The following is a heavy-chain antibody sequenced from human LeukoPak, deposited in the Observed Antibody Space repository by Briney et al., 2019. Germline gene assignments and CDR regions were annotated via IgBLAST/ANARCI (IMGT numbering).Heavy chain of an antibody. Sequence: DPGGSLRLSCAASGFTFSSYAMSWVRQAPGKGLEWVSAISGSGGSTYYADSVKGRFTISRDNSKNTLYLQMNSLRAEDTAVYYCAKDARLWFGELLNFFDYWGQGTLVTVSS. CDR3: AKDARLWFGELLNFFDY. D-gene: IGHD3-10*01. J-gene: IGHJ4*02. CDR2: ISGSGGST. V-gene: IGHV3-23*01. CDR1: GFTFSSYA.